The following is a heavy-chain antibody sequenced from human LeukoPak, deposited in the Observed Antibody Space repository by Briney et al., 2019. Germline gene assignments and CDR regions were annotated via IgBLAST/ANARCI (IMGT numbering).Heavy chain of an antibody. CDR2: IYTSGST. CDR1: GGSISSYY. Sequence: SETLSLTCTVSGGSISSYYWSWIRQPAGKGLEWIGRIYTSGSTNYNTSLKSRVTMSVDTSKNQFSLKLSSVNAADTAVYYCARGLRYYDSSGYRTGYWFDPWGQGTLVTVSS. J-gene: IGHJ5*02. D-gene: IGHD3-22*01. V-gene: IGHV4-4*07. CDR3: ARGLRYYDSSGYRTGYWFDP.